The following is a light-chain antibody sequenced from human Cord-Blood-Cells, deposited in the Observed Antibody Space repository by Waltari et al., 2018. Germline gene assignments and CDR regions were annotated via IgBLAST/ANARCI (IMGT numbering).Light chain of an antibody. CDR1: SSDVGGSNY. CDR3: SSYTSSSTVV. V-gene: IGLV2-14*01. J-gene: IGLJ2*01. Sequence: QSALTQPASVSGSPGQSLTISCPGTSSDVGGSNYVPWYQQHPGKAPKLMIYDVSNRPSGVSNRFSGSKSGNTASLTISGLQAEDEADYYCSSYTSSSTVVFGGGTKLTVL. CDR2: DVS.